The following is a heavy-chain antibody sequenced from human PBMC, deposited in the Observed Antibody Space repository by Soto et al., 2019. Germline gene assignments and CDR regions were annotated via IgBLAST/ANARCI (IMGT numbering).Heavy chain of an antibody. Sequence: QVQLVESGGGVVQPGRSLRLSCAASGFTFSSYGMHWVRQAPGKGLEWVTVISYDGSHKYYADSVKGRFTISRDNSNKTLYLQMNSLRAEDTAVYXXXXXXXXXINGYYYGMDVWGQGTTV. V-gene: IGHV3-30*03. D-gene: IGHD2-8*01. CDR3: XXXXXXXINGYYYGMDV. J-gene: IGHJ6*02. CDR1: GFTFSSYG. CDR2: ISYDGSHK.